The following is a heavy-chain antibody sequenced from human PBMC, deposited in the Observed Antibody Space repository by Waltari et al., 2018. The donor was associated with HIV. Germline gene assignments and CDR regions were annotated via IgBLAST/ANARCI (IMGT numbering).Heavy chain of an antibody. CDR1: GCTFSNYW. CDR3: ARGKGKFGELCDF. CDR2: IKRFGSST. Sequence: EVQLVESGGGLVQPGGSLRLSCAASGCTFSNYWMVWVRRAPGKGPVWGSIIKRFGSSTSYADSVRGGTTASSDNANITLMQLMDSMRAEEAVEYCVARGKGKFGELCDFWGQGTRVTVSS. J-gene: IGHJ4*02. D-gene: IGHD3-10*01. V-gene: IGHV3-74*01.